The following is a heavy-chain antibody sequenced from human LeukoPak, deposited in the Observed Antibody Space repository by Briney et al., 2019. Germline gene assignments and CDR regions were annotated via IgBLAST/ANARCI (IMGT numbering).Heavy chain of an antibody. CDR1: GDSISTYY. CDR2: IYYSGST. D-gene: IGHD3-10*01. V-gene: IGHV4-59*01. CDR3: ARDSPYYYGSGSATYYMDV. J-gene: IGHJ6*03. Sequence: SETLSLTCTVSGDSISTYYWSWIRQPPGKGLEWIGYIYYSGSTNYNPSLKGRVTISVDTSKNQFSLKLSSVTAADTAVYYCARDSPYYYGSGSATYYMDVWGKGTTVTISS.